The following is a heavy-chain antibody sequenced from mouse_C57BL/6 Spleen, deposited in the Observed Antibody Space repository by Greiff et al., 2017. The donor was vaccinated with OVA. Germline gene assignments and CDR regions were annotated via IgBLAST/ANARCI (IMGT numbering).Heavy chain of an antibody. CDR2: IRNKANGYTT. J-gene: IGHJ3*01. Sequence: EVMLVESGGGLVQPGGSLSLSCAASGFTFTDYYMSWVRQPPGKALEWLGFIRNKANGYTTEYSASVKGRFTISRDNSQSILYLQMNALRAEDSATYYCARSYYDVAWFAYWGQGTLVTVSA. V-gene: IGHV7-3*01. CDR1: GFTFTDYY. D-gene: IGHD2-4*01. CDR3: ARSYYDVAWFAY.